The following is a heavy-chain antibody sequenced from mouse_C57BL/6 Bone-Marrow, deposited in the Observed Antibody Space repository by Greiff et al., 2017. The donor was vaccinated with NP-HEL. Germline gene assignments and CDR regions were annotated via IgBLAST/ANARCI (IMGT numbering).Heavy chain of an antibody. J-gene: IGHJ3*01. Sequence: LVESGAELVKPGASVKLSCTASGFNITDYYMHWVKQRTEQGLEWIGRIDPEDGETKYAPKFQGKATITADTSSNTAYLQLSSLTSEDTAVYYCARNYEFPWCAYWGQGTLVTVSA. CDR3: ARNYEFPWCAY. CDR2: IDPEDGET. V-gene: IGHV14-2*01. D-gene: IGHD2-4*01. CDR1: GFNITDYY.